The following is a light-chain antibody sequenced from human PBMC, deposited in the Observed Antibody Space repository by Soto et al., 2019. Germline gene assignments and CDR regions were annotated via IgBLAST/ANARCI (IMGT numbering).Light chain of an antibody. Sequence: EIIVTQSPATLSVSPGERATLSCRASQSVNNNLAWYQQEPGQAPRLLIYGASTRATGIPARFGGSGYGTEFTLTISSLQSEDFAIYYCQQYNNWPLLTFGGGTKVVIK. V-gene: IGKV3-15*01. CDR1: QSVNNN. CDR2: GAS. CDR3: QQYNNWPLLT. J-gene: IGKJ4*01.